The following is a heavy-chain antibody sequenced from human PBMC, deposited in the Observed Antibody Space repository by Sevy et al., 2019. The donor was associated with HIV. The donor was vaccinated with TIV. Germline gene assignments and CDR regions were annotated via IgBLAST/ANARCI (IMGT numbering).Heavy chain of an antibody. D-gene: IGHD4-17*01. V-gene: IGHV4-31*03. CDR1: GGSISSGGDY. Sequence: SETLSLTCTVSGGSISSGGDYWTWIRQHPGKGLEWIGYISYSGGTYYNPSLKSRLTISVDTSKSQFSLKLSSVTAADTAVYYCARDRPTVVDGEVFYYYGMDVWGPGTTVTVSS. CDR3: ARDRPTVVDGEVFYYYGMDV. J-gene: IGHJ6*02. CDR2: ISYSGGT.